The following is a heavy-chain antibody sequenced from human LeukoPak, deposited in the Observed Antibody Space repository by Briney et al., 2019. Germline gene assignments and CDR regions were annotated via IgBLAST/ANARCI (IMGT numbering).Heavy chain of an antibody. J-gene: IGHJ4*02. CDR2: INHSGST. D-gene: IGHD3-16*01. CDR3: ASDSYDYVWGSYLGH. Sequence: SETLSLTCAVYGGSFSGYYWSWIRQPPGKGLEWIGEINHSGSTNYNPSLKSRVTISVDTSKNQFSLKLSSVTAADTAVYYWASDSYDYVWGSYLGHWGQGTLVTVSS. CDR1: GGSFSGYY. V-gene: IGHV4-34*01.